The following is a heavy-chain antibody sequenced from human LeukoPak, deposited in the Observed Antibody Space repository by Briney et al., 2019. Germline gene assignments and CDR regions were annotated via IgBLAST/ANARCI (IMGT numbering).Heavy chain of an antibody. Sequence: PGGSLRLSCAASGFTVSRNYMSWVRQAPGKGLEWVSVIYSADSAYYADSVRGRFTISRDNSKNTLYLQTNSLRADDTAVYYCAREVGGGATNYFDYWGQGTLVTVSS. CDR1: GFTVSRNY. CDR3: AREVGGGATNYFDY. V-gene: IGHV3-53*01. CDR2: IYSADSA. D-gene: IGHD1-26*01. J-gene: IGHJ4*02.